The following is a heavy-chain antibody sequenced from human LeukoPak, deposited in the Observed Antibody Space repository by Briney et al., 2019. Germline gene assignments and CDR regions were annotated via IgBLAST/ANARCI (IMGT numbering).Heavy chain of an antibody. CDR1: GFTFSSYG. Sequence: GGSLRLSCAASGFTFSSYGMHWVRQAPGKGLEWVAVIWYDGSNKYYADSVKGRFTISRDNSKNTLYLQMNSLRAEDTAVYYCAKDWDYGVYKGGFDYWGQGTLVTVSS. J-gene: IGHJ4*02. V-gene: IGHV3-33*06. D-gene: IGHD4-17*01. CDR3: AKDWDYGVYKGGFDY. CDR2: IWYDGSNK.